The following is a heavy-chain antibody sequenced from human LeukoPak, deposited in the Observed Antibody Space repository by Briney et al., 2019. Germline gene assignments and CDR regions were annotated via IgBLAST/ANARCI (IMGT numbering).Heavy chain of an antibody. CDR2: IHYSGIT. D-gene: IGHD1-26*01. CDR3: ARGRSSWEQLTYYYYYYMDV. J-gene: IGHJ6*03. Sequence: SETLSLTCTVSGGSLSSYYWSWIRQPPGKGLERDGSIHYSGITSNNPSLKSRVTISVVTAKNQCSLKLSSVTAADTAVYYCARGRSSWEQLTYYYYYYMDVWGKGTTVTVSS. CDR1: GGSLSSYY. V-gene: IGHV4-59*01.